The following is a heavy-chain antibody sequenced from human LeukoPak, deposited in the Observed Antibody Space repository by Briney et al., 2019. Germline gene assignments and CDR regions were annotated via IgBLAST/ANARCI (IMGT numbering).Heavy chain of an antibody. CDR3: ARDQRVATFFDY. D-gene: IGHD5-12*01. V-gene: IGHV4-4*02. Sequence: PSETLSLTCAVSGGSISSSNWWSWVRQPPGQGLEWIGEIYHSGSTNYNPSLKSRVTISVDKSKNQFSLKLSSVTAADTAVYYCARDQRVATFFDYWGQGTLVTVSS. CDR2: IYHSGST. J-gene: IGHJ4*02. CDR1: GGSISSSNW.